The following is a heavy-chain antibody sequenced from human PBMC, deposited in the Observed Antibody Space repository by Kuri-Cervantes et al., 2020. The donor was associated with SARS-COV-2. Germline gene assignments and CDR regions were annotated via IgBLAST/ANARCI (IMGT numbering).Heavy chain of an antibody. V-gene: IGHV3-7*01. D-gene: IGHD2-2*01. Sequence: GESLKISCAASGFTFSSYWMSWVRQAPGKGLEWVANIKQDGSEKYYVDSVKGRFTISRDNSKNTLYLQMNSLRAEDTAVYYCAREDIVVVSAAIAHTYNWFDPWGQGTLVTVSS. CDR2: IKQDGSEK. CDR3: AREDIVVVSAAIAHTYNWFDP. CDR1: GFTFSSYW. J-gene: IGHJ5*02.